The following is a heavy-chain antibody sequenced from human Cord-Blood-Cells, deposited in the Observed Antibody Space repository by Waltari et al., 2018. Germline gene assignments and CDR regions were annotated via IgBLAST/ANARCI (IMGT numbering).Heavy chain of an antibody. CDR2: IYWDDDK. Sequence: QITLKESGPTLVKPTQTLTLTCTFSGFSLRTSGVGVGWIRQPQGKALEWLAIIYWDDDKRYSPSLKRRLTITKDTSNNQVVLTMTNMDPVDTATYYCAHGGSSSRDYWGQGTLVTVSS. CDR3: AHGGSSSRDY. J-gene: IGHJ4*02. CDR1: GFSLRTSGVG. V-gene: IGHV2-5*02. D-gene: IGHD6-13*01.